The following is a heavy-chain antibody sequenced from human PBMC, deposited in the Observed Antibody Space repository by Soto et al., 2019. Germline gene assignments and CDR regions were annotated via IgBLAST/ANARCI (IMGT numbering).Heavy chain of an antibody. CDR1: GGSFSGYY. D-gene: IGHD6-6*01. J-gene: IGHJ5*02. V-gene: IGHV4-34*01. CDR2: INHSGST. Sequence: PSETLSLTCAVYGGSFSGYYWSWIRQPPGKGLEWIGEINHSGSTNYNPSLKSRVTISVDTSKNQFSLKLSSVTAADTAVYYCARGKYSSSLTDWRTRTWFDPWAPGSLVTVCS. CDR3: ARGKYSSSLTDWRTRTWFDP.